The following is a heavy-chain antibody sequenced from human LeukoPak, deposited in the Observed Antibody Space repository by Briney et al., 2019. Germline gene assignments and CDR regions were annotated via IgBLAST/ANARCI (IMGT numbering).Heavy chain of an antibody. D-gene: IGHD3-16*01. J-gene: IGHJ4*02. CDR2: IYSGGDT. CDR1: GVTVSSNY. CDR3: TRDNRYAFDF. Sequence: GGSLRLSCAASGVTVSSNYMSWVRQAPGKGLEWVSVIYSGGDTFYADSVKGRFTISRDNAGNTLFLQVSSLRAEDTAVYYCTRDNRYAFDFWGQGTLVTVSS. V-gene: IGHV3-53*01.